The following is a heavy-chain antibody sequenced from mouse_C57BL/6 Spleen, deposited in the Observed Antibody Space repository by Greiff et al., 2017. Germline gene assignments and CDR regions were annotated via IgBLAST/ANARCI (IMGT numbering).Heavy chain of an antibody. CDR1: GYTFTSYW. V-gene: IGHV1-72*01. D-gene: IGHD1-1*01. CDR3: ARFDYYGSIFAY. J-gene: IGHJ3*01. Sequence: QVQLQQPGAELVKPGASVKLSCKASGYTFTSYWMHWVKQRPGRGLEWIGRIDPNSGGTKYNEKFKSKATLTVDKPSSTAYMPLSSLTSEDSAVYYCARFDYYGSIFAYWGQGTLVTVSA. CDR2: IDPNSGGT.